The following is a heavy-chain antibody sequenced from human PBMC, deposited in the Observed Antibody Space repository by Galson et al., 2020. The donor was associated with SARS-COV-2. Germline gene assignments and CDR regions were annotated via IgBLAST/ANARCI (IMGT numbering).Heavy chain of an antibody. Sequence: ASETLSLTCTVSGGSVSSGSYYWSWIRQPPGKGLEWIGYIYYSGSTKYNPSLKSRVTISVDTSKNQFSLRLSSVTAADTAVYYCARDSVPRVDSGGYYNYNWFDPWGQGTLVTVSS. CDR1: GGSVSSGSYY. CDR2: IYYSGST. D-gene: IGHD3-22*01. CDR3: ARDSVPRVDSGGYYNYNWFDP. V-gene: IGHV4-61*01. J-gene: IGHJ5*02.